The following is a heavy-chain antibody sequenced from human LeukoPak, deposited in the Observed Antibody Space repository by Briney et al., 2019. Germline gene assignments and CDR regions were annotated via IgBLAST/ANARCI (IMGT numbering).Heavy chain of an antibody. CDR1: GYTLTELS. V-gene: IGHV1-24*01. CDR3: ATARYDSSVIDY. CDR2: FDPEDGET. D-gene: IGHD3-22*01. J-gene: IGHJ4*02. Sequence: VSVKVSCKVSGYTLTELSMHWVRQAPGKGLEWMGGFDPEDGETIYAQKFQGRVTMTEDTSTDTAYMELSSLRSEDTAVYYCATARYDSSVIDYWGQGTLVTVSS.